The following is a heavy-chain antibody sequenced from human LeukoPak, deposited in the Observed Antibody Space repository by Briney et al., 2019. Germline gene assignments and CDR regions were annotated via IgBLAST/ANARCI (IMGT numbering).Heavy chain of an antibody. Sequence: SETLSLTCTVSGDSISNGGYYWSWIRQPAGKGLEWIGRIYSRGSTDYNPSLKSRVTISADTSKNQFSLRLTSVTAADTAVYFCARGVLEVTMVVIIGFWFDPWGQGTLVTVSS. CDR1: GDSISNGGYY. CDR3: ARGVLEVTMVVIIGFWFDP. V-gene: IGHV4-61*02. J-gene: IGHJ5*02. D-gene: IGHD3-22*01. CDR2: IYSRGST.